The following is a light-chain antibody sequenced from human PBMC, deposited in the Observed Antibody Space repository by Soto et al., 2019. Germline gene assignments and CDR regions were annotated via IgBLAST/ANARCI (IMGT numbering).Light chain of an antibody. J-gene: IGKJ3*01. CDR3: QQYGNSPFT. CDR2: GAS. Sequence: VVLTQSPATLSLSPGEPATLSCRASRDVYINGLAWYQQKPGRTPTLLIYGASTRATGIPDRFSGNGAGTEFSLTISSVEPEDFAVYYCQQYGNSPFTFGPGTKVEI. CDR1: RDVYING. V-gene: IGKV3-20*01.